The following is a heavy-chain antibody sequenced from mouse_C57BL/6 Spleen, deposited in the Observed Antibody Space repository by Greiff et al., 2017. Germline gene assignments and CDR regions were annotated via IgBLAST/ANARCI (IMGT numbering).Heavy chain of an antibody. J-gene: IGHJ4*01. CDR2: IYPGDGDT. D-gene: IGHD2-5*01. CDR3: ARTYYSNYDYAMDY. CDR1: GYAFSSSW. V-gene: IGHV1-82*01. Sequence: VQLQQSGPELVKPGASVKISCKASGYAFSSSWMNWVKQRPGKGLEWIGRIYPGDGDTNYNGKFKGKDTLTADKSSSTAYMQLSSLTSEDSAVYFCARTYYSNYDYAMDYWGQGTSVTVSS.